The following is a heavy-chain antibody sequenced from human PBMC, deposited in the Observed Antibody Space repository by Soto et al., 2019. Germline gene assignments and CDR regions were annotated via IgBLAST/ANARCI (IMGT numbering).Heavy chain of an antibody. Sequence: SVKVSCKASGGTFSSYTISWVRQAPGQGLEWMGRIIPILGIANYAQKFQGRVTITADKSTSTAYMELSSLRSEDTAVYYCARDPSSRGVRPIVVVPAAIGFDPWGQGTLVTV. CDR2: IIPILGIA. V-gene: IGHV1-69*04. D-gene: IGHD2-2*02. CDR1: GGTFSSYT. J-gene: IGHJ5*02. CDR3: ARDPSSRGVRPIVVVPAAIGFDP.